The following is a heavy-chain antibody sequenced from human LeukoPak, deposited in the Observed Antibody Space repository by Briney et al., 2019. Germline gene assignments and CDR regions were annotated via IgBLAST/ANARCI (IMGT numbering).Heavy chain of an antibody. CDR3: ARAKLGYCSSNSCYTVYYYYYMDV. CDR1: GYTFTSYD. D-gene: IGHD2-2*02. V-gene: IGHV1-8*01. J-gene: IGHJ6*03. CDR2: MNPNSGNT. Sequence: ASVKVSCKASGYTFTSYDINWVRQATGQGLEWMGWMNPNSGNTGYAQKFQGRVTMTRNTSISTAYMDLSSLRSEDTDVYYCARAKLGYCSSNSCYTVYYYYYMDVWGKGTTVTVSS.